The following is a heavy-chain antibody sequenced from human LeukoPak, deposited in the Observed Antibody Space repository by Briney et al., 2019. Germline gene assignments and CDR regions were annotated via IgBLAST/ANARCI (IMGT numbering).Heavy chain of an antibody. CDR3: ATYRQVLLPFES. V-gene: IGHV3-23*01. J-gene: IGHJ4*02. CDR2: IFPSGGEI. CDR1: GFTFSTFV. Sequence: GGSLRLSCAASGFTFSTFVMIWVRQPPGKGLEWVSSIFPSGGEIHYADSVRGRFTISRDNSKSTLSLQMNSLRAEDTAIYYCATYRQVLLPFESWGQGTLVTVSS. D-gene: IGHD2-8*02.